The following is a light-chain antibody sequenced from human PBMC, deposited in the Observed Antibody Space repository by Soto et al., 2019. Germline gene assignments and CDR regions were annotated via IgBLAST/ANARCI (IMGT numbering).Light chain of an antibody. J-gene: IGKJ1*01. Sequence: IQMTQSPSSLSASVGDRVTITCRASQSISNYLNWYQHKPGKAPKVLIYGASNLQSGVPSRFSGSGSGTDFTLTISSLQREDFATYFCQQSYSSSWTFGPGTKVDIK. CDR1: QSISNY. CDR2: GAS. V-gene: IGKV1-39*01. CDR3: QQSYSSSWT.